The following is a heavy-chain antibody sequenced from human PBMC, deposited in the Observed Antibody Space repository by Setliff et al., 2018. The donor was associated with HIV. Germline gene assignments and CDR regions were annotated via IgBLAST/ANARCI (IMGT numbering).Heavy chain of an antibody. CDR1: GYMFIAYG. V-gene: IGHV3-15*01. Sequence: SCKTSGYMFIAYGMSWVRQAPGKGLEWVGHIKSKTDGGTTDYAAPVKGRFTISRDDSKTTLYLQMNSLKTEDTAVYYCTTEDPWLRFGHWGQGTLVTVSS. J-gene: IGHJ5*02. CDR2: IKSKTDGGTT. D-gene: IGHD5-12*01. CDR3: TTEDPWLRFGH.